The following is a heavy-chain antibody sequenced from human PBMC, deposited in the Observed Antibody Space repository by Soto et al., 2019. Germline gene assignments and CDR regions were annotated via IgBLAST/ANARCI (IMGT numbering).Heavy chain of an antibody. Sequence: EVQLVESGGVLVQPGASLRLSCAASAFTFSTFSMNWVRQSPGKGLEWVSYISSSTSTIYYADSVKGRFTISRDNAKNSLYLQMNSLRAEDTAVYYCARDRYGDYLIDIWGQGTMVTVFS. CDR3: ARDRYGDYLIDI. D-gene: IGHD4-17*01. CDR2: ISSSTSTI. CDR1: AFTFSTFS. J-gene: IGHJ3*02. V-gene: IGHV3-48*01.